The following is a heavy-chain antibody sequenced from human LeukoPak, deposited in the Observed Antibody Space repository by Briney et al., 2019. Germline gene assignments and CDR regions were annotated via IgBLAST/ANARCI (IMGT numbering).Heavy chain of an antibody. CDR2: IYTSGST. Sequence: SQTLSLTCTVSGGSISSSSSYCNWIRQPAGKGLEWIGRIYTSGSTNYNPSLKSRVTISVDTSKNQFSLKLSSVTAADTAVYYCALRGLVRGFNPWGQGTLVTVSS. D-gene: IGHD2-2*01. J-gene: IGHJ5*02. CDR3: ALRGLVRGFNP. CDR1: GGSISSSSSY. V-gene: IGHV4-61*02.